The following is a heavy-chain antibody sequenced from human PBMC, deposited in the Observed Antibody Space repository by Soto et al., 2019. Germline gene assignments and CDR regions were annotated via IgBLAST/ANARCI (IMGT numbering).Heavy chain of an antibody. CDR1: GFTFSSYD. Sequence: GGSLILSCAASGFTFSSYDMHWVRQATGKGLEWVSAIGTAGDTYYPGSVKGRFTISRENAKNSLYLQMNSLRAGDTAVYYCARDYDSSGYPRYYFDYWGQGTQVTVSS. D-gene: IGHD3-22*01. CDR3: ARDYDSSGYPRYYFDY. J-gene: IGHJ4*02. CDR2: IGTAGDT. V-gene: IGHV3-13*04.